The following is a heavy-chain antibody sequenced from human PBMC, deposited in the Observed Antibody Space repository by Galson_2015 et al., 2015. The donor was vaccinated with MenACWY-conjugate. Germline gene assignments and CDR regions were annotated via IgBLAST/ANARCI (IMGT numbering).Heavy chain of an antibody. J-gene: IGHJ4*02. D-gene: IGHD6-13*01. Sequence: SLRLSCAASGFSFDLYAIHWVRQAPGKGLQWVAVISSDGSRKNYEDSVKGRFTISRDNSNKKVYLKINSLRSEDTAVYYCATDSYSYSWYPVYWGQGVLVTVSS. CDR1: GFSFDLYA. V-gene: IGHV3-30*11. CDR3: ATDSYSYSWYPVY. CDR2: ISSDGSRK.